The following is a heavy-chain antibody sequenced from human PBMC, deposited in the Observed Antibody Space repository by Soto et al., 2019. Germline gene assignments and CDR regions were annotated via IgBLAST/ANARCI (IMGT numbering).Heavy chain of an antibody. D-gene: IGHD1-26*01. V-gene: IGHV1-46*01. CDR1: GYTFTSYY. CDR2: IGPEGGAT. CDR3: GRGRSGQIVVFY. J-gene: IGHJ4*02. Sequence: GASVKVSCKASGYTFTSYYMHWVRQAPGQGPEWMGVIGPEGGATRYAQRFQGRVTMTRDMSITTVYMELNNLSPDDTAVYYCGRGRSGQIVVFYWGQGTPVTVSS.